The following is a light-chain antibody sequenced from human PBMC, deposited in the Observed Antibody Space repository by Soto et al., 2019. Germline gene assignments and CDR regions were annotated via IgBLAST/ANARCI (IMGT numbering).Light chain of an antibody. CDR2: DVS. V-gene: IGLV2-11*01. CDR3: CSYAGSYTHYV. CDR1: SSDVGGYNY. J-gene: IGLJ1*01. Sequence: QSALTQPRSVSGSPGQSITISCTGTSSDVGGYNYVSWYRQHPGKAPKLMIYDVSKRPSGVPDRFSGSKSGNTASLTISGLQADDESDYYCCSYAGSYTHYVFGTGTKLTVL.